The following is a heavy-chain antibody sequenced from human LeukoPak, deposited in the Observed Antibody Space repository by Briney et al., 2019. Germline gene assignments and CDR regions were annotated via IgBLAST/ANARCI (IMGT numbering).Heavy chain of an antibody. D-gene: IGHD5-12*01. Sequence: VASVKVSCKASGYTFTSYGISWVRQAPGRGLEWMGWISAYNGNTNYAQKLQGRVTMTTDTSTSTAYMGLRSLRSDDTAVYYCARDGDSGYDRSFDSWGQETLVTVSS. V-gene: IGHV1-18*01. CDR1: GYTFTSYG. J-gene: IGHJ4*02. CDR3: ARDGDSGYDRSFDS. CDR2: ISAYNGNT.